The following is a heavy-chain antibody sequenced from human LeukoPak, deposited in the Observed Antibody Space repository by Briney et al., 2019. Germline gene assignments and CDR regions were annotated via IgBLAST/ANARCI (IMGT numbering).Heavy chain of an antibody. V-gene: IGHV3-64*01. D-gene: IGHD4-17*01. CDR3: ARGNGDYPFDY. CDR1: GLTFSSYA. J-gene: IGHJ4*02. Sequence: GGSLRLSCAASGLTFSSYAMHWVRQAPGKGLEYVSAISSNGGSTYYANSVKGRFTISRDNSKNTLYLQMGSLRAEDMAVYYCARGNGDYPFDYWGQGTLVTVSS. CDR2: ISSNGGST.